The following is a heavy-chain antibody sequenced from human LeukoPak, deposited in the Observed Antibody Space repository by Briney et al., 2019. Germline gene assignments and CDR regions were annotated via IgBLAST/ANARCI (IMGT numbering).Heavy chain of an antibody. D-gene: IGHD3-16*02. J-gene: IGHJ4*02. CDR1: GYTFTSYD. V-gene: IGHV1-8*03. CDR3: ASEVRTISGYPYFDY. CDR2: MNPNSGNT. Sequence: ASVKVSCKASGYTFTSYDINWVRQATGQGLEWMGWMNPNSGNTGYAQKFQGRVTITRNTSISTAYMELSSLRSEDTAVYYCASEVRTISGYPYFDYWGQGTLVTVSS.